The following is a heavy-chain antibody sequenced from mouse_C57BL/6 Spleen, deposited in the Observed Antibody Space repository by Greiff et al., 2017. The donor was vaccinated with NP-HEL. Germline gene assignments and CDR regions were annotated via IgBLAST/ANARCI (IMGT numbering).Heavy chain of an antibody. V-gene: IGHV1-55*01. J-gene: IGHJ3*01. CDR1: GYTFTSYW. D-gene: IGHD4-1*01. Sequence: QVQLQQPGAELVKPGASVKMSCKASGYTFTSYWITWVKQRHGKGLEWIGEIYPGSGSTNYNEKFKSKATLTVDTSSSTADMQLSSLTSEDSAVYYCATEETGGFAYWGQGTLVTVSA. CDR2: IYPGSGST. CDR3: ATEETGGFAY.